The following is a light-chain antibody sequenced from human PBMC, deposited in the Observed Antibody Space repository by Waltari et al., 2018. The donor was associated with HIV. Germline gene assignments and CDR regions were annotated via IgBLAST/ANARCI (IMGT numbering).Light chain of an antibody. V-gene: IGLV2-14*01. Sequence: QSALPQPASVSGSPGQSITISCTGSTRDVGGYNYVPCYQQHPAKAPKLLLFEVTHPPSGISSRFSGSKSGNTATMTISGLQAEDEADYYCSSYTTTSTILFGGGTKVTVL. CDR3: SSYTTTSTIL. CDR2: EVT. CDR1: TRDVGGYNY. J-gene: IGLJ2*01.